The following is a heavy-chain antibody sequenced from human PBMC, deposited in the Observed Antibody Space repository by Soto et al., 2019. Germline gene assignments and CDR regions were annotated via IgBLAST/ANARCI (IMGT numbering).Heavy chain of an antibody. Sequence: PGGSLRLSCAASGFTFSSYGMHWVRQAPGKGLEWVAVISYDGSNKYYADSVKGRFTISRDNSKNTLYLQMNSLRAEDTAVYYCAKDTARRCRYCSSTSSLDVWGQGTTVTVSS. CDR3: AKDTARRCRYCSSTSSLDV. V-gene: IGHV3-30*18. CDR2: ISYDGSNK. CDR1: GFTFSSYG. J-gene: IGHJ6*02. D-gene: IGHD2-2*01.